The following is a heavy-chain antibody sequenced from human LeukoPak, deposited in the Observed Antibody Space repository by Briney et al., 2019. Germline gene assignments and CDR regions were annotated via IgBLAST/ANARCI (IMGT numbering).Heavy chain of an antibody. CDR2: INHSGST. J-gene: IGHJ4*02. CDR1: GGSFSGYY. D-gene: IGHD2-15*01. V-gene: IGHV4-34*01. Sequence: PSETLSPTCAVYGGSFSGYYWSWIRQPPGKGLEWIGEINHSGSTNYNPSLKSRVTMSVDTSKNQFSLKLSSATAADTAVYYCAREEDCSGGSCYVVYWGQGTLVTVSS. CDR3: AREEDCSGGSCYVVY.